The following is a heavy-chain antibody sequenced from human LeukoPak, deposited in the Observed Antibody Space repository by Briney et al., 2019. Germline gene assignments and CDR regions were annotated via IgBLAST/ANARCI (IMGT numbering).Heavy chain of an antibody. D-gene: IGHD1-26*01. V-gene: IGHV3-74*01. CDR3: ARNLLVGATKDY. J-gene: IGHJ4*02. CDR1: GFTFSSYW. CDR2: INSDGSST. Sequence: PGGSLRLSCAASGFTFSSYWMHWVRQAPGKGLVWVSHINSDGSSTNYAGSVKGRFTISRDNAKNTLYLQMNSLRAEDTAVYYCARNLLVGATKDYWGQGTLVTVSS.